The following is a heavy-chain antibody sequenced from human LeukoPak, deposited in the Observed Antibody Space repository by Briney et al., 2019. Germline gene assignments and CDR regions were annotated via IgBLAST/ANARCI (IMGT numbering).Heavy chain of an antibody. Sequence: SVKVSCKASGGTFSSYAISWVRQAPGQGLEWMGRIIPILGIANYAQKFQGRVTITADKSTSTAYMELSSLRSEDTAVYYCASGTGYYDSSGYYGYYFDYWGQGTLVTVSS. V-gene: IGHV1-69*04. J-gene: IGHJ4*02. CDR2: IIPILGIA. CDR3: ASGTGYYDSSGYYGYYFDY. CDR1: GGTFSSYA. D-gene: IGHD3-22*01.